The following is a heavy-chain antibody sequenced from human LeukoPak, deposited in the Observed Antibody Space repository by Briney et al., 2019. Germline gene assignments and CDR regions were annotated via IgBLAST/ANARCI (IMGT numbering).Heavy chain of an antibody. CDR2: ITYDGSNK. J-gene: IGHJ4*02. CDR3: AKDPSALYSSSWNYFDY. V-gene: IGHV3-30*18. CDR1: GFTFSSYG. Sequence: GGSLRLSCAASGFTFSSYGMHWVRQAPGKGLEWVAVITYDGSNKYYADSVKGRFTISRDNSKNTLYLQMNSLRAEDTAVYYCAKDPSALYSSSWNYFDYWGQGTLVTVSS. D-gene: IGHD6-13*01.